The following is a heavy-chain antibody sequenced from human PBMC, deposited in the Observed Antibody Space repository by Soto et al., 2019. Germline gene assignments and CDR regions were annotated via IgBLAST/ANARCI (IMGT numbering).Heavy chain of an antibody. CDR3: TKDPPPAWLRPTNDDYFDY. J-gene: IGHJ4*02. CDR2: IKSKTDGGTT. CDR1: GFTFSNSW. D-gene: IGHD1-1*01. V-gene: IGHV3-15*07. Sequence: ELQLVESGGCLVKPGWSLRLSCAASGFTFSNSWRNWVRQAPGKGLEWVGRIKSKTDGGTTDYAAPVKGRFTISRDDSKNTLYLQMNSLKTEDTAVYYCTKDPPPAWLRPTNDDYFDYWGQGTLVTVSS.